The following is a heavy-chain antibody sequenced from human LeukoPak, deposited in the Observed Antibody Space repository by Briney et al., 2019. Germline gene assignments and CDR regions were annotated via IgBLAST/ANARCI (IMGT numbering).Heavy chain of an antibody. J-gene: IGHJ4*02. CDR2: SRNKASSYTT. D-gene: IGHD4-17*01. Sequence: GGSLRLSCAASGFKFSDHYIDWVRQAPGKGLEWVGRSRNKASSYTTEYAASVEGRFAISRDVSESSLYLQMNSLRAEDTAVYYCAKHDYGDFLDYWGQGTLVTVSS. CDR3: AKHDYGDFLDY. V-gene: IGHV3-72*01. CDR1: GFKFSDHY.